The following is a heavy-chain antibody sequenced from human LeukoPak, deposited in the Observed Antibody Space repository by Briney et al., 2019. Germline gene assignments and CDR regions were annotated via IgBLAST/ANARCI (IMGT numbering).Heavy chain of an antibody. CDR1: GGSISSYY. J-gene: IGHJ4*02. V-gene: IGHV4-59*01. CDR2: IYYSGST. Sequence: SETLSLTCTVSGGSISSYYWSWIRQPPGKGLEWIGYIYYSGSTNYNPSLKSRVTISVDTSKNQFSLKLSSVTAADTAVYYCARTGYSGSYNYFDYWGQGTLVTVSS. CDR3: ARTGYSGSYNYFDY. D-gene: IGHD1-26*01.